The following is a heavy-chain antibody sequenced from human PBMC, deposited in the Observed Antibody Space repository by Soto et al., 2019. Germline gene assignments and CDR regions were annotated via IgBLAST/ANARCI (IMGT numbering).Heavy chain of an antibody. D-gene: IGHD2-15*01. J-gene: IGHJ3*02. Sequence: QVQLVQSGAEVKKPGSSVKVSCKASGGTFSSYTISWVRQAPGQGLEWMGRIIPILGIANYAQKFQGRVTITADKSTSTAYMELSSLRSEDTAVYYCARGDQVVVVAARPGVAFDIWGQGTMVTVSS. CDR1: GGTFSSYT. CDR2: IIPILGIA. V-gene: IGHV1-69*02. CDR3: ARGDQVVVVAARPGVAFDI.